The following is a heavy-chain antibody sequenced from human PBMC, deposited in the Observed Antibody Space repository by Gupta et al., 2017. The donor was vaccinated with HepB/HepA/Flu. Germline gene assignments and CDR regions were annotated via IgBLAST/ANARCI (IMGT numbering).Heavy chain of an antibody. J-gene: IGHJ4*01. CDR2: IIPIRGTP. CDR1: GGTFSSYG. D-gene: IGHD6-19*01. V-gene: IGHV1-69*04. CDR3: AREVSGWVCLFVS. Sequence: QVQLVQSGAEVKKPGSSVKVSCKASGGTFSSYGISWVRQAPGQGLEWMGRIIPIRGTPDYAQSFQGRVTISADKFTGAASMELNSLRSEDTAVYYCAREVSGWVCLFVSWGHGTLRTVSS.